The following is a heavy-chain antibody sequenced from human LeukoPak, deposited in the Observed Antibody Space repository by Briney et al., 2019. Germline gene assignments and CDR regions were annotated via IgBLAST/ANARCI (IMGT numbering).Heavy chain of an antibody. CDR2: NSGST. Sequence: SETLSLTCTVSGGSISSYYWSWIRQPPGKGLEWIGYNSGSTNYNPSLKSRVTISVDTSKNQFSLQLNSVTPEDTAVYYCARDVVGMGGYGAYVGLPLDYWDQGTLVTVSS. D-gene: IGHD5-12*01. J-gene: IGHJ4*02. V-gene: IGHV4-59*12. CDR3: ARDVVGMGGYGAYVGLPLDY. CDR1: GGSISSYY.